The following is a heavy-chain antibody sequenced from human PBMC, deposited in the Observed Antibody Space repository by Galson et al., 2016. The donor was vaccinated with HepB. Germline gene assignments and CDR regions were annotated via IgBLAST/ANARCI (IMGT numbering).Heavy chain of an antibody. CDR1: GFTFDSNY. D-gene: IGHD1/OR15-1a*01. CDR3: ARDEGHPKPIQQRPQGGGFDP. CDR2: ISFDGSIK. Sequence: SLRLSCAASGFTFDSNYMHWVRQASGQGLEWLAVISFDGSIKKYVDSVKGRFTISRDNSKNTLYLQMNSLRIDDTALYFCARDEGHPKPIQQRPQGGGFDPWGQGTLVTVSS. V-gene: IGHV3-30*03. J-gene: IGHJ5*02.